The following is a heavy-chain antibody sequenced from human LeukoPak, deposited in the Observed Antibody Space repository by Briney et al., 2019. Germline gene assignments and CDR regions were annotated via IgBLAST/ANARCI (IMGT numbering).Heavy chain of an antibody. J-gene: IGHJ4*02. CDR3: AKDRDYYGSGPYFSNGDY. V-gene: IGHV3-23*01. CDR2: ISGSGVNP. Sequence: GGSLRLSCAAFGFSFSSYAMSWVRQAPGKGLDWVSAISGSGVNPYYADSVKGRFTISRDNSEDTLYLQMNSLRAEDTAGYYCAKDRDYYGSGPYFSNGDYWGQGTLVTVSS. D-gene: IGHD3-10*01. CDR1: GFSFSSYA.